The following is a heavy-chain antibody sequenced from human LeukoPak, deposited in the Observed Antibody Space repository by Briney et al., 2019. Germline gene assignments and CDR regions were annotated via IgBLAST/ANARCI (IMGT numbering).Heavy chain of an antibody. J-gene: IGHJ6*04. D-gene: IGHD3-10*02. CDR3: AELGITMIGGV. CDR1: GFTFSTYS. Sequence: PGGSLRLSCAASGFTFSTYSGNWIRQAPGKGLEWVSSISDDSNYIFYADSVKGRFTISRDNAKNSLYLQMNSLRAEDTAVYYCAELGITMIGGVWGKGTTVTISS. CDR2: ISDDSNYI. V-gene: IGHV3-21*01.